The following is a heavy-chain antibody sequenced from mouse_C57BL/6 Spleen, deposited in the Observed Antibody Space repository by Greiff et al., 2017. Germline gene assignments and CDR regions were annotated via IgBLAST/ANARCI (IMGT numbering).Heavy chain of an antibody. CDR2: IDPNSGGT. D-gene: IGHD2-1*01. J-gene: IGHJ3*01. Sequence: QVQLKQPGAELVKPGASVKLSCKASGYTFTSYWMHWVKQRPGRGLEWIGRIDPNSGGTKYNEKFKSKATLTVDKPSSTADMQLSILTSEDSAVYYCARDLLWSSARCDYWGQGTLVTVSA. CDR3: ARDLLWSSARCDY. CDR1: GYTFTSYW. V-gene: IGHV1-72*01.